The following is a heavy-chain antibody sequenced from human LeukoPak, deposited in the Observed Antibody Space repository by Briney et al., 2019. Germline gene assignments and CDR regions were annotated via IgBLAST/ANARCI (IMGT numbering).Heavy chain of an antibody. V-gene: IGHV3-7*01. Sequence: GSLRLSCVASGFIFSNYWMSWVRQVPGKGLEWVANMVDSVKGRFTISRDNAKNSVYLQMNSLTDEDTGVYYCARGGGSGRYGLPFDSWGQGTLVTVSS. CDR1: GFIFSNYW. D-gene: IGHD6-13*01. CDR2: M. CDR3: ARGGGSGRYGLPFDS. J-gene: IGHJ4*02.